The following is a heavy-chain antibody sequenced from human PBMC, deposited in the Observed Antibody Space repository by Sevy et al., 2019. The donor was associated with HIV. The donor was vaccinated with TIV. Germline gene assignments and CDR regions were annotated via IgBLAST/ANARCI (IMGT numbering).Heavy chain of an antibody. CDR1: GFTFSSYA. J-gene: IGHJ4*02. D-gene: IGHD1-26*01. V-gene: IGHV3-23*01. CDR3: AKGGRAAATTSTASY. CDR2: ISGSGGST. Sequence: GGSLRLSCAASGFTFSSYAISWVRQAPGKGLEWVSAISGSGGSTYYADSVKGRFTISRDNSKNTLYLQMNSLRAEDTAVYYCAKGGRAAATTSTASYWGQGTLVTVSS.